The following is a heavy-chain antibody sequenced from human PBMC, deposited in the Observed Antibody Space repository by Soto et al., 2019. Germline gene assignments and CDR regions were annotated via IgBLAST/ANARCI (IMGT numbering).Heavy chain of an antibody. J-gene: IGHJ5*02. CDR2: MNPGSGNT. Sequence: GASVKVSCKASGYTFTNYEINWVRQATGQGLEWMGWMNPGSGNTGYAHKFQGRVTMTRNISISTSYMELSRLGSDGTAIYYCARMASSGSLNWFDPWGQGTLVTVSS. CDR1: GYTFTNYE. D-gene: IGHD3-10*01. CDR3: ARMASSGSLNWFDP. V-gene: IGHV1-8*01.